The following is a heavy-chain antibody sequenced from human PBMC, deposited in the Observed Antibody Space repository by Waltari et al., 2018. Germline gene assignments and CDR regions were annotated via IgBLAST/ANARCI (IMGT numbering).Heavy chain of an antibody. V-gene: IGHV3-21*02. J-gene: IGHJ6*02. Sequence: EVQLVESGGGLVKPGGSLRLSCAASGFTFNTYTMNWVRQAPGKGLGWVSSISITRSDIYYADSVKGRFTISRDNAKSSLYLQLNSLRAEDTAVYYCAGGYSSYYGMDVWGQGTTVTVSS. CDR1: GFTFNTYT. CDR3: AGGYSSYYGMDV. CDR2: ISITRSDI. D-gene: IGHD6-13*01.